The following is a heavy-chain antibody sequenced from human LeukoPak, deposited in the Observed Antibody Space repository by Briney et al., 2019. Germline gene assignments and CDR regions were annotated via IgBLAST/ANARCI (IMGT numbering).Heavy chain of an antibody. Sequence: PSETLSHTITVSLGSVNNYYCTWIRQPPGKGLEWIGYMYYSGSTNYNPSLKSRVTISVDTSKNQFSLNLSSVTDEKTVVYYWGRNYGGNFDYWGQGTLVTVSS. V-gene: IGHV4-59*02. D-gene: IGHD4-23*01. CDR3: GRNYGGNFDY. J-gene: IGHJ4*02. CDR2: MYYSGST. CDR1: LGSVNNYY.